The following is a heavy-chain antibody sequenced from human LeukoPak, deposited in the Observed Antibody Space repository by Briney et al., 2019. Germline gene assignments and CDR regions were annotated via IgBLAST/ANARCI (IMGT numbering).Heavy chain of an antibody. CDR2: ISAYNGNT. J-gene: IGHJ4*02. Sequence: ASVKVSCKASGYTFTSYGISWVRQAPGQGLEWMGWISAYNGNTNYAQKLQGRVTMTTDTSTSTAYMELRSLRSDDTAVCYCARDYYDSSGYHPPLTFDYWGQGTLVTVSS. CDR3: ARDYYDSSGYHPPLTFDY. V-gene: IGHV1-18*01. CDR1: GYTFTSYG. D-gene: IGHD3-22*01.